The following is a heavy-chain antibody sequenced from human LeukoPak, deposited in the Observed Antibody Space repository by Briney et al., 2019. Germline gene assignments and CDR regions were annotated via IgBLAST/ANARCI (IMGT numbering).Heavy chain of an antibody. CDR3: ARESAIVLVPFDS. CDR1: GFSFTSHW. Sequence: GGSLRLSCAASGFSFTSHWMHWVRQAPGKGLVWVSRINSDGSSTTYADSVKGRFTISRDNAKNTLYLQMNTLRGEDTAVYYCARESAIVLVPFDSWGQGTPVTVSS. D-gene: IGHD2/OR15-2a*01. V-gene: IGHV3-74*01. J-gene: IGHJ4*02. CDR2: INSDGSST.